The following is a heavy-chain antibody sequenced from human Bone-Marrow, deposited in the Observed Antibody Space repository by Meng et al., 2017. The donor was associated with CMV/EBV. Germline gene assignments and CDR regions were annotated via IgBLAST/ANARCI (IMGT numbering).Heavy chain of an antibody. CDR1: GFTFSSYW. J-gene: IGHJ4*02. CDR2: INSDGSST. V-gene: IGHV3-74*01. CDR3: ASHHNGNYLLY. Sequence: GGSLRLSCEASGFTFSSYWMHWVRQAPGKGLVWVSRINSDGSSTSYADSVKGRFTISRDNAKNTLYLQMNSLRAEDTAVYYCASHHNGNYLLYWGQGTLVTVSS. D-gene: IGHD1-7*01.